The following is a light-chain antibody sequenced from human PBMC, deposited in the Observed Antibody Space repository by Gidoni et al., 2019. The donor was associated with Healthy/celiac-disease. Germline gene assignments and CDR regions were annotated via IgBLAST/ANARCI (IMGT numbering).Light chain of an antibody. V-gene: IGKV1-5*01. CDR2: DAS. J-gene: IGKJ4*01. CDR3: QQYNSYPLT. Sequence: DIQMTQSPSTLSASVGDRVTITCRASQSISSWLAWYQQKPGKAPKLLIYDASSLESEVPSRFSGSGSGTEFTLTISSLQPDDFATYYCQQYNSYPLTFGGGTKVEIK. CDR1: QSISSW.